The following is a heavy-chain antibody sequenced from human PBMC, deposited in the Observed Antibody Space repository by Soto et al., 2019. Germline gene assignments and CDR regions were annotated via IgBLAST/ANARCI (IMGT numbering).Heavy chain of an antibody. Sequence: VQLQQWGAGLLKPSETLSLTCEGSGGSFGGYYWSWRRHPPGKGLERIGEINHVATTNYNRSLKSLVATSVDMSKNQFSLKLTSVTAADTAVYYCARHYYDSTGYYRSPLGVWGQGTLVTVAS. CDR2: INHVATT. V-gene: IGHV4-34*01. J-gene: IGHJ4*02. CDR3: ARHYYDSTGYYRSPLGV. CDR1: GGSFGGYY. D-gene: IGHD3-22*01.